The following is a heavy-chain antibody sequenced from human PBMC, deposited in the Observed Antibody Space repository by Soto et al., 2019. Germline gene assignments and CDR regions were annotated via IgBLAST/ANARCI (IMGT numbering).Heavy chain of an antibody. CDR3: ARSDMYYYYSSGYYYLSY. V-gene: IGHV1-69*13. Sequence: AASVKVSCKXSGGTFSSYAISWVRQAPGQGLEWMGGIIPTFGTANYAQKFQGRVTITADESTSTAYMELSSLRSEDTAVYYCARSDMYYYYSSGYYYLSYWGQGTLVTVSS. CDR2: IIPTFGTA. J-gene: IGHJ4*02. D-gene: IGHD3-22*01. CDR1: GGTFSSYA.